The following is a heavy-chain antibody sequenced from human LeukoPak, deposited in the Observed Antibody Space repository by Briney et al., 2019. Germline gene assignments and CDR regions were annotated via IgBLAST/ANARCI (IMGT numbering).Heavy chain of an antibody. J-gene: IGHJ4*02. Sequence: GGSLRLSCVASGFTFSGYGMHWVRQAPGKGLEWVGRIKSETDGGTTDYAAPVKGRFTISRDDSKNTLYLQMNSLKTEDTAVYYCTTDIAVAGDFDYWGQGTLVTVSS. D-gene: IGHD6-19*01. V-gene: IGHV3-15*01. CDR1: GFTFSGYG. CDR3: TTDIAVAGDFDY. CDR2: IKSETDGGTT.